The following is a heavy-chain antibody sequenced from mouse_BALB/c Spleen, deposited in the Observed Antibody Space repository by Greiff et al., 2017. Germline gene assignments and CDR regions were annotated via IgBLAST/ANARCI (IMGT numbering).Heavy chain of an antibody. CDR3: ARGKFITTVVENYAMDY. D-gene: IGHD1-1*01. J-gene: IGHJ4*01. Sequence: LQQPGAELVKPGASVKMSCKASGYTFTSYNMHWVKQTPGQGLEWIGAIYPGNGDTSYNQKFKGKATLTADKSSSTAYMQLSSLTSEDSAVYYCARGKFITTVVENYAMDYWGQGTSVTVSS. V-gene: IGHV1-12*01. CDR2: IYPGNGDT. CDR1: GYTFTSYN.